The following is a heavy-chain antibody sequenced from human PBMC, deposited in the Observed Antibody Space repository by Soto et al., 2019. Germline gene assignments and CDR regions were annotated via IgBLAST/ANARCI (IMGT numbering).Heavy chain of an antibody. CDR2: IIPMFGTA. D-gene: IGHD5-18*01. J-gene: IGHJ1*01. V-gene: IGHV1-69*12. CDR1: GGTFSTYA. Sequence: QVQLVQSGAEVNKPESSVKVSCKAPGGTFSTYAISWVRQAPGQGLEWMGGIIPMFGTANYAQRFQDRVTITADECTNTVYMELSSLRSEDTAVYFCASGIQLWLRRINNGYSGWGQGTLVTVSS. CDR3: ASGIQLWLRRINNGYSG.